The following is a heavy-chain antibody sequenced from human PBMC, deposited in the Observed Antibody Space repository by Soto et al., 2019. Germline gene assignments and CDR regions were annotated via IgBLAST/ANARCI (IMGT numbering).Heavy chain of an antibody. Sequence: GGSLRLSCAASGFTFSGYDMHWVRQVIGKGLERVSGIDTAGKTYYPGSVKGRFTMSRENAKNSLYLQMNSLRAGDTAVYYCARGFGSGRPTIFGYWGQGTLVTVSS. CDR1: GFTFSGYD. D-gene: IGHD6-19*01. CDR3: ARGFGSGRPTIFGY. CDR2: IDTAGKT. J-gene: IGHJ4*02. V-gene: IGHV3-13*01.